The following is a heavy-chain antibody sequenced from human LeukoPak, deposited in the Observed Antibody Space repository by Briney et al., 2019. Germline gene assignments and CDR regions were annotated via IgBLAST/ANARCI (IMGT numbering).Heavy chain of an antibody. CDR1: GYTFTGYY. Sequence: ASVKVSCKASGYTFTGYYMHWVRQAPGQGLEWMGWINPNSGGTNYAQKFQGRVTMTRDTSNSTAYMELSRLRSDDAAVYYCARVSSSWSVYFDYWGQGTLATVSS. CDR2: INPNSGGT. J-gene: IGHJ4*02. CDR3: ARVSSSWSVYFDY. V-gene: IGHV1-2*02. D-gene: IGHD6-13*01.